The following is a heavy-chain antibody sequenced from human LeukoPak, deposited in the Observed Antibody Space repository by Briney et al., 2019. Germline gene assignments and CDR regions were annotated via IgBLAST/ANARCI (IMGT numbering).Heavy chain of an antibody. CDR2: ISYDGNNK. CDR3: AKGGIPTGPYYYFYYMDV. J-gene: IGHJ6*03. V-gene: IGHV3-30*01. CDR1: EFTFSRNV. D-gene: IGHD3/OR15-3a*01. Sequence: GRSLRLSCVASEFTFSRNVLHWVRQAPGKGLEWVATISYDGNNKFHADSVKGRFTISRDNSRNTVYLQMDSLRPEDTAVYHCAKGGIPTGPYYYFYYMDVWGNGTTVTVSS.